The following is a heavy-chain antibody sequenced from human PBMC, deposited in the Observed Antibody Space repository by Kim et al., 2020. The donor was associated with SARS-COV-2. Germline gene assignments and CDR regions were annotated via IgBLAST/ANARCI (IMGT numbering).Heavy chain of an antibody. V-gene: IGHV1-2*06. J-gene: IGHJ6*02. CDR3: ARDRGIMIFGVVSPMASGKGDCGMDV. D-gene: IGHD3-3*01. CDR2: INPNSGGT. Sequence: ASVKVSCKASGYTFTGFYMHWVRQAPGQGLEWMGRINPNSGGTNYAQKFQGRVTMTRDTSISTAYMELSRLRSDDTAVYYCARDRGIMIFGVVSPMASGKGDCGMDVWGQGTTVTVSS. CDR1: GYTFTGFY.